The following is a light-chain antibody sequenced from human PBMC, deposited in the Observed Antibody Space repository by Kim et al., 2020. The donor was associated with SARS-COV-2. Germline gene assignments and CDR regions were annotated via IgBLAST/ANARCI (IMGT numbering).Light chain of an antibody. CDR2: GAS. CDR1: QSLSSN. V-gene: IGKV3-15*01. CDR3: QQYNNWPLT. Sequence: VAPGETAPPTCRASQSLSSNLAWFQQKPGQAPRLLIYGASTRATGIPARLSGSGSGTEFTLTISSLQSEDFSVYYCQQYNNWPLTFGGGTKVDIK. J-gene: IGKJ4*01.